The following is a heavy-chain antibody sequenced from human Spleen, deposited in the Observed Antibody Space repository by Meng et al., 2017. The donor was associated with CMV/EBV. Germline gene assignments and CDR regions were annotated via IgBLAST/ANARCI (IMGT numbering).Heavy chain of an antibody. Sequence: AINWVRQAPGKGLEWIGGIIPILGTSNFAQNFRARVTITTDESTNTAYRDLSSLKSEDTAVYYCARDCLYGDYAGGAGGDSCAESVDHWGQGTLVTVSS. D-gene: IGHD4-17*01. V-gene: IGHV1-69*05. J-gene: IGHJ1*01. CDR3: ARDCLYGDYAGGAGGDSCAESVDH. CDR2: IIPILGTS. CDR1: A.